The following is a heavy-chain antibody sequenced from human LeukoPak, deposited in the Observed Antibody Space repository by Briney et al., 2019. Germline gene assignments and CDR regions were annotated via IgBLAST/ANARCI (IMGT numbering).Heavy chain of an antibody. CDR2: ISGSGGTT. D-gene: IGHD3-22*01. V-gene: IGHV3-23*01. Sequence: GGSLRLSCAASGFTFSSYAMSWVRQAPGKGLEWVSVISGSGGTTHYADSVKGRFIISRDNSKNTVYLQMNSLRAEDTAVYYCATDYYDRSGDYTVDYWGQGTLVTVSS. CDR1: GFTFSSYA. J-gene: IGHJ4*02. CDR3: ATDYYDRSGDYTVDY.